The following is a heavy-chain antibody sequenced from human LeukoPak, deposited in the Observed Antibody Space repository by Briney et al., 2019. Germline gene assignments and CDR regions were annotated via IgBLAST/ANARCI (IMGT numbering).Heavy chain of an antibody. Sequence: GGSLRLSCAVSGFSVSSNYMSWVRQAPGKGLEWASVMYSGGSTYYADSVKGRFTISRHNSKNTLYLQINSLRPEDTAVYYCARGGGDYNPFDYWGQGTLVTVSS. CDR3: ARGGGDYNPFDY. V-gene: IGHV3-53*04. CDR2: MYSGGST. D-gene: IGHD4-17*01. CDR1: GFSVSSNY. J-gene: IGHJ4*02.